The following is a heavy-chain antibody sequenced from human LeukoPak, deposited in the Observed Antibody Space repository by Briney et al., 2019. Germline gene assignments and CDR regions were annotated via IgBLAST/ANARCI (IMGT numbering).Heavy chain of an antibody. CDR3: ARDQYYYDSSAYYYSGSFDY. V-gene: IGHV3-9*01. D-gene: IGHD3-22*01. CDR2: ISWNSGSI. J-gene: IGHJ4*02. CDR1: GFTFDDYA. Sequence: GGSLRLSCAASGFTFDDYAMHWVRQAPGKGLEWVSGISWNSGSIGYADSVKGRFTISRDNAKNSLYLQMNSLRAEDTAVYYCARDQYYYDSSAYYYSGSFDYWGQGTLVTVSS.